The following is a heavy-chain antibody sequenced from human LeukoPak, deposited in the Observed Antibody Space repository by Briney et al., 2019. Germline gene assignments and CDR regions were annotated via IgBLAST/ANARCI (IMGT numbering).Heavy chain of an antibody. CDR2: INGSADAT. D-gene: IGHD2-15*01. J-gene: IGHJ4*02. Sequence: GGSLRLSCAVSGFTFGAYAMSWVRQPPGKGLEWVSGINGSADATWYADSVKGRFTISRDNSKNTVNVQMNSLRPEDTAVYYCAKCSGSSCYSSGAFDNWGQGTLVTVSS. V-gene: IGHV3-23*01. CDR1: GFTFGAYA. CDR3: AKCSGSSCYSSGAFDN.